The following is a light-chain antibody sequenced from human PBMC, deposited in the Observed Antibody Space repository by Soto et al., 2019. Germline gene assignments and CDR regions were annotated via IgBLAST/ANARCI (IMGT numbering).Light chain of an antibody. Sequence: EIVLTQSPGTLSLSPGERATLSCRASQSVSSSYLAWYQQKPGQDPRLLIYGASSRATGIPDRFSGSGSGTDFTLTISRLEPEDFAVYYCQQYGSSTVFTFGPGTKVDIK. V-gene: IGKV3-20*01. CDR3: QQYGSSTVFT. CDR1: QSVSSSY. J-gene: IGKJ3*01. CDR2: GAS.